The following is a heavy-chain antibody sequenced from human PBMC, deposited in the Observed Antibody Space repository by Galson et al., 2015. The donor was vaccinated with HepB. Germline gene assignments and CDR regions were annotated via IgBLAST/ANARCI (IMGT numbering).Heavy chain of an antibody. CDR1: GFTFSSYG. D-gene: IGHD5-24*01. J-gene: IGHJ4*02. Sequence: SLRLSCAASGFTFSSYGMHWVRQAPGKGLEWVAVISYDGSNKYYADSVKGRFTISRDNSKNTLYLQMNSLRAEDTAVYYCAKEALEMATIYLVRTLDYWGQGTLVTVSS. CDR2: ISYDGSNK. V-gene: IGHV3-30*18. CDR3: AKEALEMATIYLVRTLDY.